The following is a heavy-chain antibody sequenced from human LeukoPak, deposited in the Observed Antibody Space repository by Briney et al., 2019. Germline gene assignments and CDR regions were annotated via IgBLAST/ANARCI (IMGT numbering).Heavy chain of an antibody. CDR1: GYTFTTYW. CDR3: ARLFNGGVDY. V-gene: IGHV5-51*01. J-gene: IGHJ4*02. D-gene: IGHD2-21*01. CDR2: IYPGDSDT. Sequence: GESLKISCKGFGYTFTTYWIAWVRQMPGKGLEWMGIIYPGDSDTRYRPSFQGQVTISADKSISTAYLQWSSLKASDTAMYYCARLFNGGVDYWGQGTLVTVSS.